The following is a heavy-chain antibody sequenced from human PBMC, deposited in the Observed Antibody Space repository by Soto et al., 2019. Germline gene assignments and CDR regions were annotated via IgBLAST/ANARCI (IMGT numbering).Heavy chain of an antibody. D-gene: IGHD6-25*01. CDR3: SGDPSGYAEGDWYHGVDV. V-gene: IGHV3-53*01. CDR1: GFSVSCNY. Sequence: PGGSLRLSCAASGFSVSCNYMSWVRQAPGEGLEWVAIIHMNGTTDYAKSVQGRFSVSRDIHKNTFFLQMNSLRAEDTAVYFCSGDPSGYAEGDWYHGVDVWGQGTKVTVYS. CDR2: IHMNGTT. J-gene: IGHJ6*02.